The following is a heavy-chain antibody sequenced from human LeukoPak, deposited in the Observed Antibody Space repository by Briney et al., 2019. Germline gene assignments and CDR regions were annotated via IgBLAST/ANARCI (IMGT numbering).Heavy chain of an antibody. CDR1: GGSFSGYY. J-gene: IGHJ6*03. CDR3: ARWYYDFWSGYYRLGYYYMDV. CDR2: INHSGST. V-gene: IGHV4-34*01. D-gene: IGHD3-3*01. Sequence: SETLSLTCAVYGGSFSGYYWSWIRQPPGKGLEWIGEINHSGSTNYNPSLKSRVTISVDTSKNQFSLKLSSVTAADTAVYYCARWYYDFWSGYYRLGYYYMDVWGKGTTVTVPS.